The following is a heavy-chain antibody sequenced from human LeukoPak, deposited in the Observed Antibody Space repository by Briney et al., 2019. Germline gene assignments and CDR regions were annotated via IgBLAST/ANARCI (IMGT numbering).Heavy chain of an antibody. CDR2: INPNSGGT. V-gene: IGHV1-2*06. J-gene: IGHJ4*02. CDR3: ARGGMSGHHPADY. CDR1: GYTFTGYY. D-gene: IGHD3-3*01. Sequence: ASVKVSCKASGYTFTGYYMHWVRQAPGQGLEWMGRINPNSGGTNYAQKFQGRVTMTRDTSISTAYMELSRLRSDDTAVYYCARGGMSGHHPADYWGQGTLVTVSS.